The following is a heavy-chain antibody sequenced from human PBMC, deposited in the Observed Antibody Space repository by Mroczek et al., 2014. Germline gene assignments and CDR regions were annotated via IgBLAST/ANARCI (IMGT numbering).Heavy chain of an antibody. V-gene: IGHV3-49*03. CDR1: GFTFGDYA. CDR2: IRSKAYGGTT. J-gene: IGHJ4*02. D-gene: IGHD3-3*01. CDR3: TRDPGHYDFWSGPDRSDY. Sequence: VQLQESGGGLVQPGRSLRLSCTASGFTFGDYAMSWFRQAPGKGLEWVGFIRSKAYGGTTEYAASVKGRFTISRDDSKSIAYLQMNSLKTEDTAVYYCTRDPGHYDFWSGPDRSDYWGQGTLVTVSS.